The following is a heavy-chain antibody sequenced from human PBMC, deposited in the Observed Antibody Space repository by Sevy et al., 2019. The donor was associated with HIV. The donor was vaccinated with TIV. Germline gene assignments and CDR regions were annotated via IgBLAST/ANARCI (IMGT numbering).Heavy chain of an antibody. V-gene: IGHV3-30-3*01. J-gene: IGHJ4*02. CDR1: GFTFSSYA. Sequence: GSLRLSCAASGFTFSSYAMHWVRQAPGKGLEWVAVISYDGSNKYNADSVKGRFTISRDNSKNTLYLQMNSLRAEDTAVYYCARATVNWNLDYWGQGTLVTVSS. CDR2: ISYDGSNK. D-gene: IGHD1-1*01. CDR3: ARATVNWNLDY.